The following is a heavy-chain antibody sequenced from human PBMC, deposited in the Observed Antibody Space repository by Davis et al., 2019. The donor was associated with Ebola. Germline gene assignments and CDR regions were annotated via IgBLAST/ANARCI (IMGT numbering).Heavy chain of an antibody. CDR1: GDSISSFY. D-gene: IGHD2-15*01. J-gene: IGHJ4*02. CDR3: ARGRSGGEGFDY. CDR2: FYYSGST. Sequence: MPSETLSLTCTVSGDSISSFYWSWIRQPPGKGLEWIGYFYYSGSTNYNPSLKSRVTISVDTSKNQFSLKLSSVTAADTAVYYCARGRSGGEGFDYWGQGTLVAVSS. V-gene: IGHV4-59*12.